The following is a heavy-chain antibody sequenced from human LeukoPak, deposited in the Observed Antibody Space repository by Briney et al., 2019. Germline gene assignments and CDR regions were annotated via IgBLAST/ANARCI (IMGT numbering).Heavy chain of an antibody. CDR3: ARDGGIAATNYGMDV. Sequence: GGSLRLSCAASGFTVSSNYMSWVRQAPGKGLEWVSVIYSGGSTYYADSVKGRFTISRDNSKNTLYLQMNSLRAEDTAVHYCARDGGIAATNYGMDVWGKGTTVTVSS. V-gene: IGHV3-53*01. CDR2: IYSGGST. D-gene: IGHD6-13*01. CDR1: GFTVSSNY. J-gene: IGHJ6*04.